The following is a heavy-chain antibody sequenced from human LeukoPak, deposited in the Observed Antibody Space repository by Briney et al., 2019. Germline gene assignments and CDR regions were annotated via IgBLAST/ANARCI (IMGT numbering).Heavy chain of an antibody. D-gene: IGHD6-13*01. CDR3: ARGGFLAAAGQSYYYYYYMDV. V-gene: IGHV3-20*04. CDR1: GFKFDDYG. Sequence: GGSLRLSCTASGFKFDDYGMTWVRQAPGKGLEWVSDINWNGDRRGYAHSVRGRFTIYRDNSKNSLYLQMNSLRVEDTAFYYCARGGFLAAAGQSYYYYYYMDVWGKGTTVTVSS. J-gene: IGHJ6*03. CDR2: INWNGDRR.